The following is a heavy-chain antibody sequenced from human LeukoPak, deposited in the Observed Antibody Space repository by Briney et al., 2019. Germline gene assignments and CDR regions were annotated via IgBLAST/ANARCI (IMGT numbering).Heavy chain of an antibody. D-gene: IGHD6-6*01. CDR3: ARHKKQLVQDFDY. CDR2: IYYSGST. Sequence: SETLSLTCTVSGGSISSYYWSWIRQPPGKGLEWIGYIYYSGSTNYNPSLKSRVTISVDTSKNQFSLKLSSVTAADTAVYYCARHKKQLVQDFDYWGQGTLVTVSS. J-gene: IGHJ4*02. CDR1: GGSISSYY. V-gene: IGHV4-59*01.